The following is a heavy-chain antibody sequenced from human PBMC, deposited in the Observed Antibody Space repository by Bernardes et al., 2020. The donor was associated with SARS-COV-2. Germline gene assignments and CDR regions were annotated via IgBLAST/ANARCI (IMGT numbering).Heavy chain of an antibody. CDR1: RFTFSSYA. D-gene: IGHD1-26*01. CDR3: ARDLSGRVDY. CDR2: IWNDGSTK. Sequence: GGSLRLSCAASRFTFSSYAMHWVRQAPGKGLEWVAVIWNDGSTKYYADSVKGRFTISRDNSKNTVYLQMNSLRAEDTAVYYCARDLSGRVDYWGQGTLVSVSS. J-gene: IGHJ4*02. V-gene: IGHV3-33*01.